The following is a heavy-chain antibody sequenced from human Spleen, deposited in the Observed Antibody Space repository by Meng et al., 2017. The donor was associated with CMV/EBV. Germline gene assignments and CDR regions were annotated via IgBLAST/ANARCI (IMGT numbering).Heavy chain of an antibody. V-gene: IGHV1-8*01. Sequence: ASVKVSCKASGYTFTSYDINWVRQATGQGLEWMGWMNPNSGNTGYAQKFQGRVTMTRNTSISTAYMELSSLRSEDTAVYYCARGYSGLDFWSGYYSYYYYGMDVWGQGTTVTVSS. CDR1: GYTFTSYD. D-gene: IGHD3-3*01. J-gene: IGHJ6*02. CDR2: MNPNSGNT. CDR3: ARGYSGLDFWSGYYSYYYYGMDV.